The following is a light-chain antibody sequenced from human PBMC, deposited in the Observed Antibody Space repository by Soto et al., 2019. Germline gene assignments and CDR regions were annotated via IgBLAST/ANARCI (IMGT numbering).Light chain of an antibody. Sequence: QSSLTRPPSASGSPGQSVTSSCTVTSSDVGKYDYVSWFQHHPGKAPKLIIYEVSKRPSGVPDRFSGSKSGSTASLTVSGLQTEDEADYYCNSYVAGSHVFGTGTKV. J-gene: IGLJ1*01. CDR1: SSDVGKYDY. CDR2: EVS. CDR3: NSYVAGSHV. V-gene: IGLV2-8*01.